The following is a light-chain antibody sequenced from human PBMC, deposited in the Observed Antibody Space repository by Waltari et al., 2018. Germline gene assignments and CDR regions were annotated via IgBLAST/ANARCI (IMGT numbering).Light chain of an antibody. CDR1: QSVSSSY. CDR3: QQYDT. Sequence: EIVLTQSPGTLSLSPGERATLSCRASQSVSSSYLAWYQQKPGQAPRLLIYGASSRATGIPDRFSGSGSGTDFTLTISRLEPEDFAVYYCQQYDTF. CDR2: GAS. J-gene: IGKJ2*01. V-gene: IGKV3-20*01.